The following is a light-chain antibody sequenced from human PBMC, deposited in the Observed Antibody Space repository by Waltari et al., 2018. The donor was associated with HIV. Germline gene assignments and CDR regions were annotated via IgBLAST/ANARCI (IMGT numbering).Light chain of an antibody. J-gene: IGLJ2*01. CDR1: SSDVGGYNY. CDR2: EVT. Sequence: QSALTQPPSASGSPGQSVTISCTGNSSDVGGYNYVSWYQQHPGKAPKLMIYEVTKRPSGVPDRFSGSNSGNTASLTVSGLQAEDEADYYCSSYAGSNNLLFGGGTKLTVL. CDR3: SSYAGSNNLL. V-gene: IGLV2-8*01.